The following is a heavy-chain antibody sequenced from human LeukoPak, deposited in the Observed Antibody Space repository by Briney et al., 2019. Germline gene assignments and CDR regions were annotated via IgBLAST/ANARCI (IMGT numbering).Heavy chain of an antibody. CDR1: GYTFTSYY. V-gene: IGHV1-46*01. D-gene: IGHD7-27*01. CDR2: INPSGGST. J-gene: IGHJ5*02. CDR3: ARDLGYWFDP. Sequence: ASVKVSCKASGYTFTSYYIHWVRQAPGQGLEWMGIINPSGGSTTYAQKFQGRVTITADESTNTAYIEVTGLRSEDTAMYYCARDLGYWFDPWGQGTLVTVSS.